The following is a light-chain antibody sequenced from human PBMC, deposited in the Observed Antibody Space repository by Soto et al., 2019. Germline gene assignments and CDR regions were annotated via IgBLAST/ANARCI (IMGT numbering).Light chain of an antibody. CDR2: AAS. J-gene: IGKJ4*01. Sequence: DIQLTQSPSFLSASVGGRVTITCRANQGISSYLAWYQQKPGRAPKLLIYAASTLQSGVPSRVSGSGFGTEFTLTISSLQPEDFATYYCLQVNSYPLTFGGGTKVEIK. CDR3: LQVNSYPLT. CDR1: QGISSY. V-gene: IGKV1-9*01.